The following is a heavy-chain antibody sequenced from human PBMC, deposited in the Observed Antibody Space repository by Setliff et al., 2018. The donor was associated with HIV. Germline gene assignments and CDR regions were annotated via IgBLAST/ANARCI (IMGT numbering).Heavy chain of an antibody. CDR3: ASGQWLEHAFDI. V-gene: IGHV4-39*01. CDR2: VYSSGST. J-gene: IGHJ3*02. D-gene: IGHD6-19*01. CDR1: GGSIGIRRYF. Sequence: PSETLSLTCTVSGGSIGIRRYFWGWIRQPPGKGLEWIGSVYSSGSTYDNPSLKSRVTVSVATSKHQFSLSLSSVPVADTAFYYCASGQWLEHAFDIWGQGTVVTVSS.